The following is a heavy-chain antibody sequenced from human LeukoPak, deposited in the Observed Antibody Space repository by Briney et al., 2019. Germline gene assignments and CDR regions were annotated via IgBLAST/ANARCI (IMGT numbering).Heavy chain of an antibody. CDR2: MNPKRGST. D-gene: IGHD1-1*01. Sequence: GASVKVSCKASGYTFTSYDVNWVRQATGQGLEWMGWMNPKRGSTGYAQKFQGRVTFTRDTSISTAYMELSSLRSDDTAVYYCARADYEGYNWNDDAFDIWGQGTMVTVSS. CDR1: GYTFTSYD. J-gene: IGHJ3*02. V-gene: IGHV1-8*03. CDR3: ARADYEGYNWNDDAFDI.